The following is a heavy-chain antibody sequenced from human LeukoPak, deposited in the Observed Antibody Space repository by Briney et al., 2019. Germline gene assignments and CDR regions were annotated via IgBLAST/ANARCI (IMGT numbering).Heavy chain of an antibody. CDR2: ISSSGSTI. CDR3: ASLWFGELGGY. Sequence: GGSLRLSCAASGFTFSSYEMNWVRQAPGEGLEWVSYISSSGSTIYYADSVKGRFTISRDNAKNSLYLQMNSLRAEDTAVYYCASLWFGELGGYWGQGTLVTVSS. V-gene: IGHV3-48*03. J-gene: IGHJ4*02. CDR1: GFTFSSYE. D-gene: IGHD3-10*01.